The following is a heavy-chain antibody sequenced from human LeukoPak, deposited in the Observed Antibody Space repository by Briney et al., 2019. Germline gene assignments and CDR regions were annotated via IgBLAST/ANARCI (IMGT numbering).Heavy chain of an antibody. D-gene: IGHD1-26*01. V-gene: IGHV3-7*03. CDR1: GFTFSSYW. Sequence: GGSLRLSCAASGFTFSSYWMSWVRQAPGKGLEWVANIKQDGSEKYYVDSVKGRFTISRDNAKNSLYLQMNSLRAEDTAVYYCARDVVSGSYYELYYFDYWGQGTLVTVSS. CDR3: ARDVVSGSYYELYYFDY. CDR2: IKQDGSEK. J-gene: IGHJ4*02.